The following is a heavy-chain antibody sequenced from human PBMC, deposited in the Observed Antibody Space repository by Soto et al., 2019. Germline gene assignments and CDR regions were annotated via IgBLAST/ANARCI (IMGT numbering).Heavy chain of an antibody. D-gene: IGHD4-17*01. Sequence: GGSLRLSCAASGFTFSSYGMHWVRQAPGKGLEWVAVISYDGSNKYYADSVKGRFTISRDNSKNTLYLQMNSLRAEDTAVYYCAKDDCIIYPPRINYGGPCERAFDIWGQGTMVTVS. V-gene: IGHV3-30*18. CDR3: AKDDCIIYPPRINYGGPCERAFDI. CDR1: GFTFSSYG. J-gene: IGHJ3*02. CDR2: ISYDGSNK.